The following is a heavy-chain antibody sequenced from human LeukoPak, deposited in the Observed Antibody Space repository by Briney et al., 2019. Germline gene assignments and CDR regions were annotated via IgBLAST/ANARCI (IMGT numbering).Heavy chain of an antibody. D-gene: IGHD3-9*01. CDR2: INAGNGNT. J-gene: IGHJ6*02. V-gene: IGHV1-3*01. CDR1: GYTFTSYA. CDR3: AREGDILTGYYARQYYYYGMDV. Sequence: GASVKVSCTASGYTFTSYAMHWVRQAPGQRLEWMGWINAGNGNTKYSQKFQGRVTITRDTSASTAYMELSSLRSEDTAVYYCAREGDILTGYYARQYYYYGMDVWGQGTTVTVSS.